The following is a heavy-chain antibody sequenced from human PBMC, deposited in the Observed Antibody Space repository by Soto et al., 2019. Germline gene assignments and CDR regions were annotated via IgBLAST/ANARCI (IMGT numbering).Heavy chain of an antibody. CDR3: AKGREMATITPFDY. Sequence: EVQLVESGGGLVQPGRSLRLSCAASGFTFDDYAMHWVRQAPGKGLEWVSGISWNSGSIGYADSVKGRFTISRDNAKNSLYLPMNSLRAEDTALYYCAKGREMATITPFDYWGQGTLVTVSS. J-gene: IGHJ4*02. CDR2: ISWNSGSI. V-gene: IGHV3-9*01. CDR1: GFTFDDYA. D-gene: IGHD5-12*01.